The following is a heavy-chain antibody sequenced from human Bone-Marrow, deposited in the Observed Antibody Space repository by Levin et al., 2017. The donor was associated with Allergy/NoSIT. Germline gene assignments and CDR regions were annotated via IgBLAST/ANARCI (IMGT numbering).Heavy chain of an antibody. CDR2: LSYDGTTE. CDR1: GFTFENHG. J-gene: IGHJ4*01. CDR3: ARTAGNQRQDFES. D-gene: IGHD1-1*01. V-gene: IGHV3-30*03. Sequence: GESLKISCLGSGFTFENHGIHWVRQAPGKGLEWVAVLSYDGTTEYYADSVKGRLTMSRDNSKNTAYLQIQSLRLDDTAVYYCARTAGNQRQDFESWGQGTLVTVSS.